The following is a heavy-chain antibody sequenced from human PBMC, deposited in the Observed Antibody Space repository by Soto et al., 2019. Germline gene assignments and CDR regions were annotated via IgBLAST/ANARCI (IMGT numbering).Heavy chain of an antibody. J-gene: IGHJ4*02. CDR3: ARERRYYYDSSGFYFDY. Sequence: VQLVQSGAEVKKPGSSVKVSCKASGGTFSSYAISWVRQAPGQGLEWMGGIIPIFGTANYAQKFQGRVTITADESTSTAYMELSSLRSEDTAVYYCARERRYYYDSSGFYFDYWGQGTLVTVSS. V-gene: IGHV1-69*01. CDR2: IIPIFGTA. CDR1: GGTFSSYA. D-gene: IGHD3-22*01.